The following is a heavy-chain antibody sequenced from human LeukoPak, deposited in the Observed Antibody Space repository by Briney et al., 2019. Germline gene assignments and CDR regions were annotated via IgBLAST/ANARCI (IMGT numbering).Heavy chain of an antibody. CDR1: GFTFSSYS. CDR3: AREFEYYYDSSGYVPFDI. J-gene: IGHJ3*02. CDR2: ISSSSSTI. V-gene: IGHV3-48*04. Sequence: TGGSLRLSCAASGFTFSSYSMNWVRQAPGKGLEWVSYISSSSSTIYYADSVKGRFTISRDNAKNSLYLQMNSLRAEGTAVYYCAREFEYYYDSSGYVPFDIWGQGTMVTVSS. D-gene: IGHD3-22*01.